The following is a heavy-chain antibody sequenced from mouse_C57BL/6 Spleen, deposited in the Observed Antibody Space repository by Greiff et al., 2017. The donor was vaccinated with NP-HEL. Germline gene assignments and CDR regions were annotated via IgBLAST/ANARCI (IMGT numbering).Heavy chain of an antibody. CDR2: IDPSDSET. D-gene: IGHD1-1*01. J-gene: IGHJ4*01. V-gene: IGHV1-52*01. CDR3: ARVGVTTVVGYYAMDY. Sequence: QVQLQQPGAELVRPGSSVKLSCKASGYTFTSYWMHWVKQRPIQGLEWIGNIDPSDSETHYNQKFKDKATLTVDKSSSTAYMQLSSLTSEDSAVYYCARVGVTTVVGYYAMDYWGQGTSVTVSS. CDR1: GYTFTSYW.